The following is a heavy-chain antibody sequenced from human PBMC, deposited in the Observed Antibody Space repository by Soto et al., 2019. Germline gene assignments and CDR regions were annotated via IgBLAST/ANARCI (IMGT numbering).Heavy chain of an antibody. CDR1: GYTFTSYG. Sequence: ASVKVSCKASGYTFTSYGISWVRQAPGQGLEWMGWISAYNGNTNYAQKLQGRVTMTTDTSTSTAYMELRSLRSDDTAVYYCAREGDFYYYDSSGYLDYWGQGTLVTVSS. D-gene: IGHD3-22*01. J-gene: IGHJ4*02. CDR2: ISAYNGNT. V-gene: IGHV1-18*01. CDR3: AREGDFYYYDSSGYLDY.